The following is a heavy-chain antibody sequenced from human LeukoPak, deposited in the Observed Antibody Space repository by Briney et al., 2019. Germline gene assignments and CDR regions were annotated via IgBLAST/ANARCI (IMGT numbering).Heavy chain of an antibody. J-gene: IGHJ4*02. CDR2: FDPEDGET. CDR3: ATVIGDSGYDPAVTPSASFDY. Sequence: GASVKVSCKVSGYTLTELSMHWVRQAPGKGLEWMGGFDPEDGETIYAQKFQGRVTMTEDTSTDTAYMELSSLRSEDTAVYYCATVIGDSGYDPAVTPSASFDYWGQGTLVTVSS. D-gene: IGHD5-12*01. V-gene: IGHV1-24*01. CDR1: GYTLTELS.